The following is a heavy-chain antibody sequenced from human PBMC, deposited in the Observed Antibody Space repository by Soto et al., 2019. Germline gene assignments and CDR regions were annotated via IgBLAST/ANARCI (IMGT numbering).Heavy chain of an antibody. J-gene: IGHJ3*02. D-gene: IGHD3-22*01. CDR1: GYSFTDYG. CDR2: FDPEDGET. V-gene: IGHV1-24*01. Sequence: ASVKVSCKASGYSFTDYGVSWVRQAPGKGPEWMGGFDPEDGETIYAQKFQGWVTMTRDTSINTAYMELSSLRSDDTAVFYCARGRHYYDTSDYYYADAVDIWGQGTMVTVSS. CDR3: ARGRHYYDTSDYYYADAVDI.